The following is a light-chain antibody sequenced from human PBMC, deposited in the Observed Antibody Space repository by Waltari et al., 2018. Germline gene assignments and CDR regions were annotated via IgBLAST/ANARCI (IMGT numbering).Light chain of an antibody. CDR1: STNIGAGHD. J-gene: IGLJ2*01. V-gene: IGLV1-40*01. Sequence: QSVLTQPPSVSGAPGQRVTISCTGSSTNIGAGHDVHWYQDFPGAAPKLLIYGNNKRTSGVPDRFSGSKSGTSASLAITGLQAEDEAHYYCQSFDTSLSGGVVFGGGTKVTVL. CDR3: QSFDTSLSGGVV. CDR2: GNN.